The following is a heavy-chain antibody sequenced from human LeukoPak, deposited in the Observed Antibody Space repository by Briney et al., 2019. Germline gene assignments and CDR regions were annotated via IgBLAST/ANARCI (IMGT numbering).Heavy chain of an antibody. CDR1: GASISSSAWY. V-gene: IGHV4-39*07. D-gene: IGHD3-22*01. CDR2: LYYSGST. Sequence: PSETLSLTCTVSGASISSSAWYWGWIRQPAGKGLEWIGILYYSGSTYYNPSLKSRVTISVDKSKNQFSLKLSSVTAADTAVYYCARVEKHYYYDSSGYYYFDYWGQGTLVTVSS. CDR3: ARVEKHYYYDSSGYYYFDY. J-gene: IGHJ4*02.